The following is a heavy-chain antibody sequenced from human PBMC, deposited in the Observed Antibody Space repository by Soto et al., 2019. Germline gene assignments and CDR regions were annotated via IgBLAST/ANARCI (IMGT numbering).Heavy chain of an antibody. J-gene: IGHJ4*02. Sequence: PSETLSLTCTVSGGSISSYYWSWIRQPPGKGLEYIGYIHYSGSTNYKPSLRSRVTISVDTSKNQFSLKLSSVTAADTAVYYCARHWTGLAYWGQGTLVTVSS. CDR3: ARHWTGLAY. D-gene: IGHD2-8*02. CDR2: IHYSGST. V-gene: IGHV4-59*08. CDR1: GGSISSYY.